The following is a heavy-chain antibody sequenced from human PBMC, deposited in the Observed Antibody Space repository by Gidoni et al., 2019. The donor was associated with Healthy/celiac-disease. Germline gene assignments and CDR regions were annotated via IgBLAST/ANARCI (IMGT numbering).Heavy chain of an antibody. CDR2: INHSGST. V-gene: IGHV4-34*01. CDR1: GGSFSGYY. D-gene: IGHD3-9*01. CDR3: ARGLTGYFDWLLQGANNWFDP. Sequence: QVQLQQWGAGLLKPSETLSLTCAVYGGSFSGYYWSWIRQPPGKGLEWIGEINHSGSTNYNPSLKSRVTISVDTSKNQFSLKLSSVTAADTAVYYCARGLTGYFDWLLQGANNWFDPWGQGTLVTVSS. J-gene: IGHJ5*02.